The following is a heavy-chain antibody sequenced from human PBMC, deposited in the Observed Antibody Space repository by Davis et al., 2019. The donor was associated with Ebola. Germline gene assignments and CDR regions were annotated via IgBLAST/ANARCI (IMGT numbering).Heavy chain of an antibody. V-gene: IGHV3-7*01. J-gene: IGHJ4*02. CDR3: AKDMGRGVGATDFDY. CDR2: IKQDGSEK. D-gene: IGHD1-26*01. CDR1: GFTFSGYW. Sequence: GESLKISCAASGFTFSGYWMRWVRQAPGKGLEWVANIKQDGSEKHYVDSVKGRFTIYRDNAKNSLYVQLNSLRAEDTAVSYCAKDMGRGVGATDFDYWGQGTLVTVSS.